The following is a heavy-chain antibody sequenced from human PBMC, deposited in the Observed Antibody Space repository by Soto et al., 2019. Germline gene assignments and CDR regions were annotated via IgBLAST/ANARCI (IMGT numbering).Heavy chain of an antibody. V-gene: IGHV3-74*01. CDR3: ARDGRMTDKTMVVVPAVGNEIYYMDV. J-gene: IGHJ6*03. CDR1: GFTFSSYW. D-gene: IGHD2-2*01. CDR2: INNDGSST. Sequence: EVQLVEAGGGLVQPGGSLRLSCAASGFTFSSYWMHWVRQAPGKGLVWVSRINNDGSSTSYADSVKDQFTISRDNAKNTPVLQVNSLRADDMAVYYCARDGRMTDKTMVVVPAVGNEIYYMDVWGKGTMVTVSS.